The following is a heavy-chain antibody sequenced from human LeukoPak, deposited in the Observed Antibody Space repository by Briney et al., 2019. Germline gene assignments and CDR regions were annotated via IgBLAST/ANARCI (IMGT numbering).Heavy chain of an antibody. J-gene: IGHJ4*02. V-gene: IGHV3-7*01. CDR1: RFIFSSYW. D-gene: IGHD1-26*01. CDR2: INQDGSDK. CDR3: ARVGPLRYFDY. Sequence: GGSLRLSCATSRFIFSSYWMTWVRRTPGKGLEWVASINQDGSDKYYVDSVKGRFTISRDNAKKSLYLEMSSLRAEDTAVYYCARVGPLRYFDYWGQGTLVTVSS.